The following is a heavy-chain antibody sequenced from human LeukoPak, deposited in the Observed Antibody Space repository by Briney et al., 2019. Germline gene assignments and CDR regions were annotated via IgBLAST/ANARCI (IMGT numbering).Heavy chain of an antibody. D-gene: IGHD6-19*01. CDR1: GYTFTGYY. CDR3: ARDISMGSSAYKVSGMDV. CDR2: INPNSGGT. Sequence: GASVKVSCKASGYTFTGYYMHWVRQAPGQGLEWMGWINPNSGGTNYAQKLQGRVTMTTDTSTSTAYMELRSLRSDDTAVYYCARDISMGSSAYKVSGMDVWGQGTTVTVSS. V-gene: IGHV1-2*02. J-gene: IGHJ6*02.